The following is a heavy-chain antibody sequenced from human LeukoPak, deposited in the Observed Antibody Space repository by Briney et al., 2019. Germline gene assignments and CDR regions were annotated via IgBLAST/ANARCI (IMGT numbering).Heavy chain of an antibody. CDR3: ARSIPNDFWSGYFYYYYGMDV. CDR1: GGSFSGYY. CDR2: INHSGST. J-gene: IGHJ6*02. D-gene: IGHD3-3*01. V-gene: IGHV4-34*01. Sequence: PSETLSLTCAGYGGSFSGYYWSWIRQPPGKGLEWIGEINHSGSTNYNPSLKSRVTISVDTSKNQFSLKLSSVTAADTAVYYCARSIPNDFWSGYFYYYYGMDVWGQGTTVTVSS.